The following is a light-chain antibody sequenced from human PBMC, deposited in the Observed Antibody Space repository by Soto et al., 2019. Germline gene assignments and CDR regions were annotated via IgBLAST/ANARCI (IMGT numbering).Light chain of an antibody. Sequence: QSALTQPASVSGSPGQSITISCTGTSSDVGTYNLVSWYQQHPGKAPKLMIYEVSNRPSGISNRFSGSKSGNTASLTISGLQAEDEADYYCSSYTLTSGLFGGGTKLTVL. V-gene: IGLV2-14*02. CDR1: SSDVGTYNL. CDR3: SSYTLTSGL. CDR2: EVS. J-gene: IGLJ2*01.